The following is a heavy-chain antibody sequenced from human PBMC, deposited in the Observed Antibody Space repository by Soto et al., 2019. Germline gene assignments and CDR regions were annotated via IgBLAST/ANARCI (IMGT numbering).Heavy chain of an antibody. J-gene: IGHJ6*03. CDR1: GGSFSGYY. V-gene: IGHV4-34*01. CDR2: INHSGST. D-gene: IGHD5-18*01. CDR3: ARHFTGYAVSYYYYYMDV. Sequence: SETLSLTCAVYGGSFSGYYWSWIRQPPGKGLEWIGEINHSGSTNYNPSLKSRVTISVDTSKNQFSLKLSSVTAADTAVYYCARHFTGYAVSYYYYYMDVWGKGTTVTVSS.